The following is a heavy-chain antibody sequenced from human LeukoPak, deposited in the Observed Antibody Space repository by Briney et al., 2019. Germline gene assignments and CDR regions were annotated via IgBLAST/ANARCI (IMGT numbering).Heavy chain of an antibody. CDR2: IYTSGST. CDR1: GGSFSGYY. Sequence: PSETLSLTCTVSGGSFSGYYWSWIRQPAGEGLEWIGRIYTSGSTDYNPSLKSRVTMSVDTSKNQFSLKLSSVTAADTAVYYCARFHPHVNPFDYWGPGTLVTVSS. V-gene: IGHV4-4*07. CDR3: ARFHPHVNPFDY. J-gene: IGHJ4*02.